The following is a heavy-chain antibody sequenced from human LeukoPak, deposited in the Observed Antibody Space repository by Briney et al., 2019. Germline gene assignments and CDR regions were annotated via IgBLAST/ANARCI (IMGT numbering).Heavy chain of an antibody. CDR1: GGSFSGYY. CDR2: INHSGST. Sequence: HSETLSLTCAVYGGSFSGYYWSWIRPPPGKGLEWIGEINHSGSTNYNPSLKSRVTISVDTSKTQFSLKLSSVTAADTAVYYCARSSIVGATDFDYWGQGTLVTVSS. J-gene: IGHJ4*02. CDR3: ARSSIVGATDFDY. D-gene: IGHD1-26*01. V-gene: IGHV4-34*01.